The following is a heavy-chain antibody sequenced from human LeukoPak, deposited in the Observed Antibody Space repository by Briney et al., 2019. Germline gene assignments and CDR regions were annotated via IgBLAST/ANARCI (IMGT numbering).Heavy chain of an antibody. D-gene: IGHD3-22*01. CDR2: MFNSGTT. CDR3: ARSSYFYGSSGYFPFNY. CDR1: GGSICSGGYY. Sequence: SETLSLTCTVSGGSICSGGYYWSWIRQHPGKGLEWVGYMFNSGTTYYNPSLKSRVTISVDTSKNQFSLKLSSVTAADTAVYYCARSSYFYGSSGYFPFNYWGQGTLVTVSS. J-gene: IGHJ4*02. V-gene: IGHV4-31*03.